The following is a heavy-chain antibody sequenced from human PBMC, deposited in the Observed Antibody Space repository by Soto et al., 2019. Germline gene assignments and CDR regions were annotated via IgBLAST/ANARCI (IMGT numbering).Heavy chain of an antibody. CDR1: GFTVSSNY. D-gene: IGHD1-26*01. Sequence: EVQLVESGGGLVQPGGSLRLSCAASGFTVSSNYMSWVRQTPGKGLEWVSLIYSDGSTSFPDSVRGRFTNARDNSKNTRGLEMNSLGAGDAAVYYCARGLGFRSYWIVHWGQGSLVTVSS. CDR2: IYSDGST. J-gene: IGHJ5*02. V-gene: IGHV3-66*01. CDR3: ARGLGFRSYWIVH.